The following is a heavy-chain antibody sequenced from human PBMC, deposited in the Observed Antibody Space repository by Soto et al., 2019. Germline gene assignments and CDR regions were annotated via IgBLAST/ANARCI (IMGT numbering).Heavy chain of an antibody. J-gene: IGHJ6*03. V-gene: IGHV1-69*02. CDR1: GGTFSSYT. CDR3: ARSGYDILNYYYMDV. CDR2: IIPILGIA. Sequence: ASVKVSCKASGGTFSSYTISWVRQAPGQGLEWMGRIIPILGIANYAQKFQGRVTITADKSTSTAYTEMSSLRSEDTAVYYCARSGYDILNYYYMDVWGKGTTVTVSS. D-gene: IGHD3-9*01.